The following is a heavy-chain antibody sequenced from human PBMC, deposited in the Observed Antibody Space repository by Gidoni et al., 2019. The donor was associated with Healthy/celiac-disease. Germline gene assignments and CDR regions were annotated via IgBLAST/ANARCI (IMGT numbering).Heavy chain of an antibody. V-gene: IGHV4-61*02. CDR2: IYTSGST. J-gene: IGHJ6*02. D-gene: IGHD3-10*01. CDR3: AREHGSGYYYGMDV. CDR1: GGSISSGSYY. Sequence: QVQLQESGPGLVKPSQTLSLTCTVSGGSISSGSYYWSWIRQPAGKGLEWIGRIYTSGSTNYNPSLKSRVTISVDTSKNQFSLKLSSVTAADTAVYYCAREHGSGYYYGMDVWGQGTTVTVSS.